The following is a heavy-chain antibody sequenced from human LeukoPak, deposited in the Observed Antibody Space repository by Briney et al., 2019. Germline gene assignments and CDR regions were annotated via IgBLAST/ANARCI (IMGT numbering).Heavy chain of an antibody. CDR1: GGSVSSGSYY. CDR2: IYYSGST. J-gene: IGHJ6*02. D-gene: IGHD5-18*01. V-gene: IGHV4-61*01. Sequence: SETLSLTCTVSGGSVSSGSYYWSWIRQPPGKGLEWIGYIYYSGSTNYNPSLKSRVTISVDTSKNQFSLKLSSVTAADTAVYYCARDKLSGYSYGSSYYYYGMDVWGQGTTVTVSS. CDR3: ARDKLSGYSYGSSYYYYGMDV.